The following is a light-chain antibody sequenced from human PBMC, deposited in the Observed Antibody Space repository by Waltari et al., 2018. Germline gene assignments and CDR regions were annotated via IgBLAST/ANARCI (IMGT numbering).Light chain of an antibody. CDR3: QQGYNTPRT. CDR1: QGISSW. Sequence: DNQMTQSPSPLSASVGDKVTITCRASQGISSWLAWYQQKPGKAPKLLIYAASSLQSGVPSRFSGSGSGTDYTLTITSLQPEDFATYYCQQGYNTPRTFGQGTKVEIK. CDR2: AAS. V-gene: IGKV1-12*01. J-gene: IGKJ1*01.